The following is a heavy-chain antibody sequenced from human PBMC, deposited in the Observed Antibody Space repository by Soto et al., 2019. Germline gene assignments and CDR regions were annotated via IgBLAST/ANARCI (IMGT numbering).Heavy chain of an antibody. Sequence: QVQLVQSGAEVKKTGASVKVSCKASGYTFTSYGFNWVRQAPGQGLEWMGWISAYNGNTNYAQKLQGRVTMTTDTSTSTAYMELRSLRSDDTAVYYCARAALGGAVAASVYWGQGTLVTVSS. V-gene: IGHV1-18*01. CDR1: GYTFTSYG. CDR3: ARAALGGAVAASVY. D-gene: IGHD6-19*01. CDR2: ISAYNGNT. J-gene: IGHJ4*02.